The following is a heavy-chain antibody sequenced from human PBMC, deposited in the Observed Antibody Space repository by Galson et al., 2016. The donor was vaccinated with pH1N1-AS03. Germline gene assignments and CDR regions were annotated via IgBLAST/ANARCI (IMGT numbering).Heavy chain of an antibody. CDR1: GIPFSSHW. CDR2: INTDGTET. CDR3: TNSLVY. J-gene: IGHJ4*02. V-gene: IGHV3-74*01. D-gene: IGHD1-26*01. Sequence: CAASGIPFSSHWMHWIRQVPGKGLVWVSQINTDGTETIYADSVKGRFTISRDNAKNTLYLQMDSLRAEDTAMYYCTNSLVYWGQGTLVTVSS.